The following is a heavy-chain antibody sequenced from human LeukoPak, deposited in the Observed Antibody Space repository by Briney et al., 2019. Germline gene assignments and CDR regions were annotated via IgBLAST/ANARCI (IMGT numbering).Heavy chain of an antibody. CDR2: ISSTSSYI. Sequence: PGGSLRPSCAASGFTFSSYTMNWVRQAPGKGLEWVSSISSTSSYIYYADSVKGRFTISRDNSKNTLYLQMNSLRAEDTAVYYCAKDGRFRGVIIQFFDYWGQGTLVTVSS. D-gene: IGHD3-10*01. J-gene: IGHJ4*02. CDR1: GFTFSSYT. V-gene: IGHV3-21*01. CDR3: AKDGRFRGVIIQFFDY.